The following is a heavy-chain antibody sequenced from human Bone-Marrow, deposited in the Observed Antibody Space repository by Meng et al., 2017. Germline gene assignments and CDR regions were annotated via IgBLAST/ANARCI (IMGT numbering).Heavy chain of an antibody. CDR3: AKARLWGDNWFDP. D-gene: IGHD3-16*01. CDR2: INHSGST. J-gene: IGHJ5*02. CDR1: GGSFSGYY. Sequence: QVQPQKWGAGLLKPSETLSLTCAVYGGSFSGYYWSWIRQPPGKGLEWIGEINHSGSTNYNPSLKSRVTISVDTSKNQFSLKLSSVTAADTAVYYCAKARLWGDNWFDPWGQGTLVTVSS. V-gene: IGHV4-34*01.